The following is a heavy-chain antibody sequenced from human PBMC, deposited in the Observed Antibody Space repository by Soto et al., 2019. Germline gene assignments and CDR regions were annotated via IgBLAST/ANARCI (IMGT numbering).Heavy chain of an antibody. Sequence: PSETLSLTCTVSGGSISSSSYYWGWIRQPPGKGLEWIGSIYYSGSTYYNPSLKSRVTISVDTSKNQFSLKLSSVTAADTAVYYCARYEPYSSSWFDYYYYGMDVWGQGTTVTVSS. D-gene: IGHD6-13*01. J-gene: IGHJ6*02. CDR1: GGSISSSSYY. CDR3: ARYEPYSSSWFDYYYYGMDV. V-gene: IGHV4-39*01. CDR2: IYYSGST.